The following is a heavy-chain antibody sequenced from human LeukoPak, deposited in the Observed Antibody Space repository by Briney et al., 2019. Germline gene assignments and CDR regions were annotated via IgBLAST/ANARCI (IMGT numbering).Heavy chain of an antibody. CDR3: ARDGLRYSGSYSYFQH. CDR1: GGTFSSYA. D-gene: IGHD1-26*01. V-gene: IGHV1-69*05. Sequence: GSSVKLSCTASGGTFSSYAISWVRQAPGQGLEWMGGIIPIFGTANYAQKFQGRVTITTDESTSTAYMELSSLRSEDTAVYYCARDGLRYSGSYSYFQHWRQGTLVTVSS. J-gene: IGHJ1*01. CDR2: IIPIFGTA.